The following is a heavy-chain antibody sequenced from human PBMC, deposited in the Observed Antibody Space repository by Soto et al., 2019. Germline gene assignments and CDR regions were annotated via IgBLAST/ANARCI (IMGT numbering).Heavy chain of an antibody. D-gene: IGHD2-2*01. V-gene: IGHV1-69*08. J-gene: IGHJ4*02. CDR1: GGTFSSYS. CDR2: IIPILGIA. Sequence: QVQLVQSGAEVKKPGSSVKVSCKASGGTFSSYSISWVRQAPGQGLEWMGRIIPILGIANYAQKFQGRVTITADKSTSTAYMELSSLRSEDTAVYYCARDCSSTSCPGPGYWGQGTLVSVSS. CDR3: ARDCSSTSCPGPGY.